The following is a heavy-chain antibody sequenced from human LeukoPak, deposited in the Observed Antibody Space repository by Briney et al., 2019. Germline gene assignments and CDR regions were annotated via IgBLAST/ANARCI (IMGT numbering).Heavy chain of an antibody. CDR1: GGSFSGYY. D-gene: IGHD3-10*01. Sequence: KSSETLSLTCAVYGGSFSGYYWSWIRQPPGKGLEWIGEINHSGSTNYNPSLKSRVTISVDTSKNQFSLKLSSVTAADTAVYYCARVMVRGVFDYWGQGTLVTVSS. V-gene: IGHV4-34*01. CDR3: ARVMVRGVFDY. J-gene: IGHJ4*02. CDR2: INHSGST.